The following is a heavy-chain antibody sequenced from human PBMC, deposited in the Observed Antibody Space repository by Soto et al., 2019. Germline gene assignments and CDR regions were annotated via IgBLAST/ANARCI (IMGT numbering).Heavy chain of an antibody. CDR1: GFSLSTSGVG. D-gene: IGHD3-3*01. V-gene: IGHV2-5*02. Sequence: QITLKESGPTLVKPTQTLTLTCTFSGFSLSTSGVGVGWIRQPPGKALEWLALIYWDDDKRYSPSLKSRLTITKDTSKNQVVLTMTNMDPVDTATYYCAHRRDAIEEWLPYNWFDPWGQGTLVTVSS. CDR2: IYWDDDK. CDR3: AHRRDAIEEWLPYNWFDP. J-gene: IGHJ5*02.